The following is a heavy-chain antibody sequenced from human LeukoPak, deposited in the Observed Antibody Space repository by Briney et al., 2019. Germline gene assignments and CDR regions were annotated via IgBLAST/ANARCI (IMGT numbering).Heavy chain of an antibody. D-gene: IGHD3-10*01. CDR3: ARDRGYYGSGKYYYYMDV. V-gene: IGHV3-21*01. CDR2: ISSSSSYI. J-gene: IGHJ6*03. Sequence: GGSLRLSCAASGFTFSSYSMNWVRQAPGKGLEWVSSISSSSSYIYYADSVKGRFTISRDNAKSSLYLQMNSLRAEDTAVYYCARDRGYYGSGKYYYYMDVWGKGTTVTVSS. CDR1: GFTFSSYS.